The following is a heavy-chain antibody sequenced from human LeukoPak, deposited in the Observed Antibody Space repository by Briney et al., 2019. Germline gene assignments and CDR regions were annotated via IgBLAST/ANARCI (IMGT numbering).Heavy chain of an antibody. CDR2: IYYSGST. J-gene: IGHJ4*02. D-gene: IGHD2-15*01. CDR1: GGSISSFN. V-gene: IGHV4-59*12. CDR3: AREVAGYYFDY. Sequence: PSETLSLTCTVSGGSISSFNWSWIRLPPGKGLEWIGYIYYSGSTNYNPSLKSRVTISVDTSKNQFSLKLSSVTAADTAVYYCAREVAGYYFDYWGQGTLVTVSS.